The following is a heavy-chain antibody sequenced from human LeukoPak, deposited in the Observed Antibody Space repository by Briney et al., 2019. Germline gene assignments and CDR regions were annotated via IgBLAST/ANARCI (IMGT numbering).Heavy chain of an antibody. CDR1: GFTFSSYA. CDR2: IYSGGST. J-gene: IGHJ4*02. Sequence: GGSLRLFCAASGFTFSSYAMSWVRQAPGKGLEWVSVIYSGGSTYYADSVKGRFTISRDNSKNTLYLQMNSLRAEDTAVYYCARGISSGWYKYYFDYWGQGTLVTVSS. V-gene: IGHV3-53*01. CDR3: ARGISSGWYKYYFDY. D-gene: IGHD6-19*01.